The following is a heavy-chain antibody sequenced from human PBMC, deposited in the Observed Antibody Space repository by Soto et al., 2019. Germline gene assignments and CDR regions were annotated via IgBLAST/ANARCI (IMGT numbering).Heavy chain of an antibody. J-gene: IGHJ4*02. CDR3: ARAYNSHSEY. CDR1: GYTFTSYD. V-gene: IGHV1-8*01. Sequence: QVQLVQSGAEVKKPGASVKVSCKASGYTFTSYDINWVRQATGQGLEWMGWMNPNSGDTGYAAKFQGRHTMTQDTSKSTAYMELSSLTSDDTAVYYCARAYNSHSEYWGQGTLVTVSS. CDR2: MNPNSGDT. D-gene: IGHD1-20*01.